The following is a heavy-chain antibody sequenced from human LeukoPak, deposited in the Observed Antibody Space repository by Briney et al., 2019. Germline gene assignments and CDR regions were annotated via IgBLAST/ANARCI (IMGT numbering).Heavy chain of an antibody. CDR1: GYTFTSYY. J-gene: IGHJ3*02. V-gene: IGHV1-46*01. CDR3: ARGPDYAHYSSPWEGAFDI. CDR2: INPSDGST. D-gene: IGHD6-13*01. Sequence: ASVKVSCKASGYTFTSYYMHWVRQAPGQGLEWMGIINPSDGSTSYAQKFQGRVTMTRDTSTSTVYMELSSLRSEDTAVYYCARGPDYAHYSSPWEGAFDIWGQGTMVTVSS.